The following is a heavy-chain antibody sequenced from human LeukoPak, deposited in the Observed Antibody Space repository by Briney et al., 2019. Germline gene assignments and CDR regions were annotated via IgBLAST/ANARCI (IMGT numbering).Heavy chain of an antibody. J-gene: IGHJ4*02. CDR2: ISVYNDAT. CDR3: ARYLVEPLLWFGELLPDY. Sequence: ASVKVSCKASGYTFTRYGINWVRQAPGQGLEWVGWISVYNDATSYAQKLQGRASLTPDPSTRTAHMELRRLRSDDTGVYYCARYLVEPLLWFGELLPDYWGQGTLVTVSS. D-gene: IGHD3-10*01. V-gene: IGHV1-18*01. CDR1: GYTFTRYG.